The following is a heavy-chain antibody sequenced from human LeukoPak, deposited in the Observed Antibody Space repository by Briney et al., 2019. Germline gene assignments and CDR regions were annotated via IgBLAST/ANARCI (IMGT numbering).Heavy chain of an antibody. CDR3: APLGMSRSWYPSKLDY. CDR2: ISGSGGTT. V-gene: IGHV3-23*01. Sequence: GGSLRLSCAASGFTLSNYAMSWVRQAPGKGLEWVSAISGSGGTTNYAESVKGRFTISRGNSKNTLYLQMNDLRAEDTAVYYCAPLGMSRSWYPSKLDYWGQGTLVTVSS. D-gene: IGHD6-13*01. CDR1: GFTLSNYA. J-gene: IGHJ4*02.